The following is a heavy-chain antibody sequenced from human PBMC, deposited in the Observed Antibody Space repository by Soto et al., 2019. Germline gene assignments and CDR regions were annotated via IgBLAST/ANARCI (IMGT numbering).Heavy chain of an antibody. CDR1: GFTFSTYA. Sequence: GGSLRLSCAASGFTFSTYAMNWVRQAPGKGLEWVSAIDGGADSTDYADSVKGRFTISRDNSKNTLYLQMNSLRAEDTAVYYCARETYYDFWSGPYYGMDVWGQGTTATVSS. V-gene: IGHV3-23*01. CDR3: ARETYYDFWSGPYYGMDV. D-gene: IGHD3-3*01. CDR2: IDGGADST. J-gene: IGHJ6*02.